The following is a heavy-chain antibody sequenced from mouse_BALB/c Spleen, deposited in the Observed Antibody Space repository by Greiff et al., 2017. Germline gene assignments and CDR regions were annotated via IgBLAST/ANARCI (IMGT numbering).Heavy chain of an antibody. Sequence: EVQGMESGGGLVQPGGSRKLSCAASGFTFSSFGMHWVRQAPEKGLEWVAYISSGSSTIYYADTVKGRFTISRDNPKNTLFLQMTSLRSEDTAMYYCASGTGAMDYWGQGTSVTVSS. V-gene: IGHV5-17*02. CDR1: GFTFSSFG. D-gene: IGHD3-3*01. CDR3: ASGTGAMDY. J-gene: IGHJ4*01. CDR2: ISSGSSTI.